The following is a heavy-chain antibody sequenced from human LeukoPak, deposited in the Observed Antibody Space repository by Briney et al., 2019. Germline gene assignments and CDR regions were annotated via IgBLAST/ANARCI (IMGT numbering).Heavy chain of an antibody. CDR1: GGSISSSNW. CDR3: VRDGGFFDVDY. D-gene: IGHD3-9*01. V-gene: IGHV4-4*02. CDR2: ICYNGNT. J-gene: IGHJ4*02. Sequence: PSGTLSLTCAVSGGSISSSNWWSWIRQPPGKGLEWMGSICYNGNTYYRPSLKSRMTISRDTSMNQFSPKLNSLIAADTAVYYCVRDGGFFDVDYWGQGTLVTVSS.